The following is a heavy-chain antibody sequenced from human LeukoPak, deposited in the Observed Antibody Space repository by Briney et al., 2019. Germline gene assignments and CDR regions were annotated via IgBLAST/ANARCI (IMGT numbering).Heavy chain of an antibody. CDR3: ARVLETPPWTYQFDY. J-gene: IGHJ4*02. V-gene: IGHV4-59*01. CDR2: IYYSGST. CDR1: GGSISSYY. D-gene: IGHD2-2*01. Sequence: PSETLSLTCTVSGGSISSYYWSWIRQPPGKGLEWIGYIYYSGSTNYNPSLKSRVTISVDTSKNQFSLKLKSVTAADTAVYYCARVLETPPWTYQFDYWGQGTLVTVSS.